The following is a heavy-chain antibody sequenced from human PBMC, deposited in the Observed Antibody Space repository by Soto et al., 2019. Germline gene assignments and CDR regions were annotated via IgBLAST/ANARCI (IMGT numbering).Heavy chain of an antibody. CDR1: GFTFSDYY. J-gene: IGHJ6*03. CDR2: ISSSGSTI. Sequence: GGSLRLSCAASGFTFSDYYMSWIRQAPGKGLEWVSYISSSGSTIYYADSVKGRFTISRDNAKNSLYLQMNSLRAEDTAVYYCARGVSENEYSNNQMVGYYYYMDVWGKGTTVTVSS. CDR3: ARGVSENEYSNNQMVGYYYYMDV. D-gene: IGHD6-6*01. V-gene: IGHV3-11*01.